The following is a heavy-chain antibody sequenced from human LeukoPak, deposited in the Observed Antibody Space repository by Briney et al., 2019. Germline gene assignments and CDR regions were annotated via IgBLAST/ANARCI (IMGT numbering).Heavy chain of an antibody. CDR3: ARAFSIAAAGPFDY. V-gene: IGHV3-7*01. CDR1: AFIFSGHW. Sequence: GGSLRLSCAGSAFIFSGHWMNWVRQTPGKGLEWVASIKEDGSERQYVDSVKGRFSISRDNSKNTLYLQMNSLRAEDTAVYYCARAFSIAAAGPFDYWGQGTLVTVSS. CDR2: IKEDGSER. D-gene: IGHD6-13*01. J-gene: IGHJ4*02.